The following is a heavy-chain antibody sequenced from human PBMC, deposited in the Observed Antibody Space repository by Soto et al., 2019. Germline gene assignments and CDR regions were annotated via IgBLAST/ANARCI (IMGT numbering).Heavy chain of an antibody. Sequence: QAQLQESGPGLVKPSETLSLTCTVSGASISSFYWSWIRQPPGKGLEWMGYIYYSGSTTYNTSLKGRVTMSVDTSKNQFALKLSSVTAADTAVYFCARTRTDYQDYWGQGTLVTVSS. D-gene: IGHD4-17*01. CDR1: GASISSFY. CDR2: IYYSGST. J-gene: IGHJ4*02. V-gene: IGHV4-59*01. CDR3: ARTRTDYQDY.